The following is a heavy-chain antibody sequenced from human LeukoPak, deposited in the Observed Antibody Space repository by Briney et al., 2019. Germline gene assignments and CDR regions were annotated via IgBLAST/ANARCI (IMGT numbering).Heavy chain of an antibody. CDR1: GYTFTGYY. Sequence: GASVKVSCKASGYTFTGYYMHWVRQAPGQGLEWMGWINPKSGGTNYAQKFQGRVTMTRDTSISTAYMELSRLRFDDTAVYYCARGIVATIAPFDYWGQGTLVTVSS. V-gene: IGHV1-2*02. CDR3: ARGIVATIAPFDY. J-gene: IGHJ4*02. CDR2: INPKSGGT. D-gene: IGHD5-12*01.